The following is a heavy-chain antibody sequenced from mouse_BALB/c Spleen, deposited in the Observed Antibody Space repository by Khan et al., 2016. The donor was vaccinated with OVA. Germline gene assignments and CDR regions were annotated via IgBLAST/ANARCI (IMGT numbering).Heavy chain of an antibody. V-gene: IGHV2-6-1*01. CDR1: GFSLTNYG. CDR2: IWSDGST. Sequence: QVQLKQSGPGLVAPSQSLSITCTISGFSLTNYGIHWVRQPPGKGLEWLVVIWSDGSTTYNSALKSGLTISKDNSKSQVFLKMNSLQTDDTAVYFCARQPYYHYNIMDYWGQGTSVTVSS. J-gene: IGHJ4*01. D-gene: IGHD2-10*01. CDR3: ARQPYYHYNIMDY.